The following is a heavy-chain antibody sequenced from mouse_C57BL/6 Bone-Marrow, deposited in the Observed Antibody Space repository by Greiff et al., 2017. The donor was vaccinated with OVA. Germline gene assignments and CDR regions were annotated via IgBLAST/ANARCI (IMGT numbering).Heavy chain of an antibody. D-gene: IGHD1-1*01. CDR3: ARPLLDYGSKRRYFDY. Sequence: VQLQQSGPVLVKPGASVKMSCKASGYTFTDYYMNWVKQSHGKSLEWIGVINPYNGGTSYNQKFKGKATLTVDKSSSTAYMELNSLTSEDSAVYYCARPLLDYGSKRRYFDYWGQGTTLTVSS. CDR2: INPYNGGT. CDR1: GYTFTDYY. J-gene: IGHJ2*01. V-gene: IGHV1-19*01.